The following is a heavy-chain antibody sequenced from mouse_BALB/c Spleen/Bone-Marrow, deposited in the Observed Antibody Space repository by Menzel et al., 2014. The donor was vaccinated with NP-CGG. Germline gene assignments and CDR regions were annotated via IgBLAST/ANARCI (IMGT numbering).Heavy chain of an antibody. CDR3: ARNGYYGYSDY. CDR2: INPDSSTI. Sequence: EVMLVESGGGLVQPGGSLKLSCAASGLDFSRYWMSWVRQAPGKGLEWIGEINPDSSTINYTPSLKDKFTISRDNAKNTLYLQMSKVRSEDTALYYCARNGYYGYSDYWGQGTTLTVSS. CDR1: GLDFSRYW. V-gene: IGHV4-1*02. J-gene: IGHJ2*01. D-gene: IGHD2-1*01.